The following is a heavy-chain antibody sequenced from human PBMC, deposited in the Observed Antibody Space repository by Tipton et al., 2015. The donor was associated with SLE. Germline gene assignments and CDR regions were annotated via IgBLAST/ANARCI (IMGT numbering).Heavy chain of an antibody. CDR1: GGSISGGSYF. D-gene: IGHD3-3*01. Sequence: TLSLTCTVSGGSISGGSYFWSWIRQPAGKGLEWIGRISASGNSDCNPSLKSRVTISTETSMNQFSLKLSSVTAADTAIYYCARDLAIFGVVPFNYMDTWGKGTTVTVSS. CDR2: ISASGNS. V-gene: IGHV4-61*02. J-gene: IGHJ6*03. CDR3: ARDLAIFGVVPFNYMDT.